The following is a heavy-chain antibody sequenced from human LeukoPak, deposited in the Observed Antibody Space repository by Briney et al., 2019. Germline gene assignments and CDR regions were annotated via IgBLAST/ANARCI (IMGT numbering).Heavy chain of an antibody. CDR1: GFTFSSYA. CDR3: AKGRGLYYYYGMDV. J-gene: IGHJ6*02. CDR2: ISSNGGST. Sequence: GSLRLSCSASGFTFSSYAMHWVRQAPGKGLEYVSAISSNGGSTYYADSVKGRFTISRDNSKNTLYLQMNSLRAEDTAVYYCAKGRGLYYYYGMDVWGQGTTVTVSS. V-gene: IGHV3-64*04.